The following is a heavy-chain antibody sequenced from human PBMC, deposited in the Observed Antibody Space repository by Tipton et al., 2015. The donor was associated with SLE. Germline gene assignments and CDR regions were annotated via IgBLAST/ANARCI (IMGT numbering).Heavy chain of an antibody. D-gene: IGHD2-15*01. Sequence: SLRLSRAASGFTFSGSAMHWVRQASGKGLEWVGRIRSKANSYATAYAASVKGRFTISRDDSKNTAYLQMNSLKTEDTAVYYCTRHVCSGGSCYSDWGQGTLVTVSS. J-gene: IGHJ4*02. V-gene: IGHV3-73*01. CDR2: IRSKANSYAT. CDR3: TRHVCSGGSCYSD. CDR1: GFTFSGSA.